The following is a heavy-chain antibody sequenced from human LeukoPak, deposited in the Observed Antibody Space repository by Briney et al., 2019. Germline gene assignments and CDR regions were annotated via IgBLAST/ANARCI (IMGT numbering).Heavy chain of an antibody. Sequence: PGGSLRLSCAASGFTFSSYSMNWVRQAPGKGLEWVSSISSSSSYIYYADSVKGRFTISRDNSKTTLYLQMNSLRAEDTAVYYCAKGHTLRLGELSPLDYWGQGTLVTVSS. D-gene: IGHD3-16*02. CDR3: AKGHTLRLGELSPLDY. CDR2: ISSSSSYI. CDR1: GFTFSSYS. V-gene: IGHV3-21*04. J-gene: IGHJ4*02.